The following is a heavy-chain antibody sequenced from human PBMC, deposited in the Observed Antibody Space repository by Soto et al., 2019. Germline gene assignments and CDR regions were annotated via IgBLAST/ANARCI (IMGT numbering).Heavy chain of an antibody. V-gene: IGHV3-30*18. J-gene: IGHJ6*02. CDR3: AKETGGYGDFIYGMDV. D-gene: IGHD4-17*01. CDR1: GFTFSSYG. Sequence: PGGSLRLSCAASGFTFSSYGMHWVRQAPGKGLEWVAVISYDGSNKYYADSVKGRFTISRDNSKNTLYLQMNSLRAEDTAVYYCAKETGGYGDFIYGMDVWGQGTTVTVSS. CDR2: ISYDGSNK.